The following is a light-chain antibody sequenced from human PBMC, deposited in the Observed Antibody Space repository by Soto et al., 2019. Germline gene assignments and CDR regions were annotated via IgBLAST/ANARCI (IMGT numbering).Light chain of an antibody. CDR1: LSVSSY. Sequence: EIVMTQSPATLSVSPGERATLSCRTSLSVSSYLAWYQQKPGQAPRLLIYDASNRATGIPARFTGSGSGTDSNLTISTLEPEDFAVYYCQQRQYWPPITFGQGTRLEIK. J-gene: IGKJ5*01. CDR3: QQRQYWPPIT. CDR2: DAS. V-gene: IGKV3-11*01.